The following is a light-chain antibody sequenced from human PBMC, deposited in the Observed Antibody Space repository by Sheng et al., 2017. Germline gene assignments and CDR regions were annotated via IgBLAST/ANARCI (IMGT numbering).Light chain of an antibody. CDR3: QHYETSLYN. Sequence: DIQMTQSPSTLSASIGDRVTITCRASQSMSGYLAWYQQKPGKTPKLLIYQASHLQNGAPSRFSGSGSGTEFTLTISSLQPDDFATYYCQHYETSLYNFGQGPSWRS. CDR1: QSMSGY. CDR2: QAS. J-gene: IGKJ2*01. V-gene: IGKV1-5*03.